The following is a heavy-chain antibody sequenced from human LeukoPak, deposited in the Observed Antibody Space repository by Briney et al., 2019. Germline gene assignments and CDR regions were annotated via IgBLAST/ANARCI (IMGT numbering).Heavy chain of an antibody. Sequence: GGSLRLSCAASGFTFSNYAMSWARQAPGKGLEWVSAISGSGGSTYYADSVKGRFTISRDNSKNMLYLRMNSLRAEDTAVYYCTKGTIWLPFDYWGQGTLVTVSS. J-gene: IGHJ4*02. V-gene: IGHV3-23*01. D-gene: IGHD5-18*01. CDR3: TKGTIWLPFDY. CDR1: GFTFSNYA. CDR2: ISGSGGST.